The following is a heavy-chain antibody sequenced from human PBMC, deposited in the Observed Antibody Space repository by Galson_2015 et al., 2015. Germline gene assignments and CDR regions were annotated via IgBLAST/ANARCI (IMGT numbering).Heavy chain of an antibody. CDR3: AADGGGNYGVGDH. J-gene: IGHJ4*02. Sequence: SVKVSCKASGFTFIDSAVQWVRQARGQRLEWIGWIVVDIGNTNYAQKFQERVTITRDMSTGTAYMELSSLRFEDTAVYYCAADGGGNYGVGDHWGQGTPVTVSS. CDR2: IVVDIGNT. D-gene: IGHD5-24*01. CDR1: GFTFIDSA. V-gene: IGHV1-58*01.